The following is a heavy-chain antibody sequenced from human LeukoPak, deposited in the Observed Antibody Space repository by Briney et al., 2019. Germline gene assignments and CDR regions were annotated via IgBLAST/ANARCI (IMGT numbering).Heavy chain of an antibody. Sequence: ASETLSLTCTVSGVSISSYYWSWIRQPPGKGLEWIGFMFHSGPTNYSPSLRGRVTISVDTSLNHLSLKLSSVAAADTAVYYCARVQAGEPPWYFDLWGRGTLVTVSS. V-gene: IGHV4-59*01. J-gene: IGHJ2*01. D-gene: IGHD3-10*01. CDR1: GVSISSYY. CDR2: MFHSGPT. CDR3: ARVQAGEPPWYFDL.